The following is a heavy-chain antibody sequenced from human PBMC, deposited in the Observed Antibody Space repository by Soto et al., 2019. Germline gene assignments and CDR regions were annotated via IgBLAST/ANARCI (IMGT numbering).Heavy chain of an antibody. CDR2: ISGSGCST. CDR3: AGSSRGKNYYYYYYMDV. J-gene: IGHJ6*03. Sequence: GGSLRLSCAASGFTFSSYAMSWVRQAPGKGLEWVSAISGSGCSTYYADSVKGRFTISRDNSKNTLYLQMNSLRAEDTAVYYCAGSSRGKNYYYYYYMDVWGKGTTVTVSS. CDR1: GFTFSSYA. V-gene: IGHV3-23*01. D-gene: IGHD1-26*01.